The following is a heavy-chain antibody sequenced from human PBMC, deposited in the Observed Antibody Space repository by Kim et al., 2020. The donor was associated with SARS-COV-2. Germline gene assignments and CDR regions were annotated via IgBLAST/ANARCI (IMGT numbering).Heavy chain of an antibody. V-gene: IGHV3-49*03. Sequence: GGSLRLSCTASGFTFGDYAMSWFRQAPGKGLEWVGFIRSKAYGGTTEYAASVKGRFTISRDDSKSIAYLQMNSLKTEDTAVYYCLSRRDGYNWGFDYWGQGTLVTVSS. CDR2: IRSKAYGGTT. J-gene: IGHJ4*02. CDR3: LSRRDGYNWGFDY. CDR1: GFTFGDYA. D-gene: IGHD1-1*01.